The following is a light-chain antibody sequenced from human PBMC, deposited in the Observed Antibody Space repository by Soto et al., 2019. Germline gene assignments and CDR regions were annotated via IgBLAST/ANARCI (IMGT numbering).Light chain of an antibody. CDR1: SSNIGNNY. J-gene: IGLJ3*02. CDR3: GTWDSSLSAGV. Sequence: QSVLTQPPSVSAAPGQEVTISYSGSSSNIGNNYVSWYQQLPGTAPKLLIYDNNKRPSGIPDRFSGSKSGTSATLGITGLQTGDEADYYCGTWDSSLSAGVFGGGTKLTVL. CDR2: DNN. V-gene: IGLV1-51*01.